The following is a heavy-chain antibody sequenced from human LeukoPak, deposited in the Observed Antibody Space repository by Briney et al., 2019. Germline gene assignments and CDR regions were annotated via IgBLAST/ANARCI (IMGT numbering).Heavy chain of an antibody. V-gene: IGHV3-7*01. D-gene: IGHD3-10*01. CDR2: IKQDGSEK. J-gene: IGHJ4*02. CDR3: ARDPLMVRGVIYYFDY. CDR1: GFTFSSYW. Sequence: GGSLRLSCAASGFTFSSYWMSWVRQAPGKGLEWVANIKQDGSEKYYVDSVKGRFTISRDNAKNSLYLQMNSLRAEDTAVYYCARDPLMVRGVIYYFDYCGQGTLVTVSS.